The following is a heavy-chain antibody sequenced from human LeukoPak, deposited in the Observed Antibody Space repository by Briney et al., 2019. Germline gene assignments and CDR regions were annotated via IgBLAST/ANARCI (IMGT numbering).Heavy chain of an antibody. V-gene: IGHV4-39*01. D-gene: IGHD5-18*01. CDR3: ARVRGYSYGPRDY. J-gene: IGHJ4*02. CDR1: GGSVSSSGYY. Sequence: PSETLTLTCTVSGGSVSSSGYYWGWIRQPPGKGLEWIGSIYYNGSSYYNPSLKSRVSISVDTSKNQFSLKFSSVTASDTAVYFCARVRGYSYGPRDYWGQGTLVTVAS. CDR2: IYYNGSS.